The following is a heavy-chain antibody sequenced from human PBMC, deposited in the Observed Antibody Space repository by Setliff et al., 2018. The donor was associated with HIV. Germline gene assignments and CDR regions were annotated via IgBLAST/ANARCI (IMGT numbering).Heavy chain of an antibody. Sequence: GGSLRLSCAASGFTFSNYWMHWVRQAPGKGLVWVSRIKTDGSITTYADAVQGRFTISRDNAKNMLFLQMNSLRDEDTAVYYCAKVFAFGVDAFDIWGQGTVVTVSS. CDR3: AKVFAFGVDAFDI. CDR2: IKTDGSIT. CDR1: GFTFSNYW. J-gene: IGHJ3*02. V-gene: IGHV3-74*01. D-gene: IGHD3-10*01.